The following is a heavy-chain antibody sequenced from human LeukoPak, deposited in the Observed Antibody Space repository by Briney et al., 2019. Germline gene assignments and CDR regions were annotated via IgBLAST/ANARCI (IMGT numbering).Heavy chain of an antibody. CDR3: ARCRVLDDFWSGYWFDY. V-gene: IGHV3-7*01. D-gene: IGHD3-3*01. CDR2: IKQDGSEK. CDR1: GFTFSSYW. J-gene: IGHJ4*02. Sequence: PGGSLRLSCAASGFTFSSYWMSWVRQAPGKGLEWVANIKQDGSEKYYVDSVKGRFTISRDNAKNSLYLQMNSLRAEDTAVYYCARCRVLDDFWSGYWFDYWGQGTLVTVSS.